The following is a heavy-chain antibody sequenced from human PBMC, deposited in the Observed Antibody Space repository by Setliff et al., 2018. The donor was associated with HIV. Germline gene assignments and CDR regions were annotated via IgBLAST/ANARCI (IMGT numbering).Heavy chain of an antibody. V-gene: IGHV5-51*01. Sequence: PGESLKISCKGSGYSFTNYWIGWVRQMPGKGLEWMGIIYPGDSDTRYSPSFQGQVTISADKSISTAYLQWSSLKASDTAMYYCARVDDGGGAEIDFDYWGQGTLVTVSS. D-gene: IGHD4-17*01. CDR2: IYPGDSDT. CDR1: GYSFTNYW. CDR3: ARVDDGGGAEIDFDY. J-gene: IGHJ4*02.